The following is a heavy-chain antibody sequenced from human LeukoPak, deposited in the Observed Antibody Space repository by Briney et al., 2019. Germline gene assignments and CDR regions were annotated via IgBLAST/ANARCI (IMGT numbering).Heavy chain of an antibody. CDR2: IYHSGST. CDR1: GGSISSSYW. CDR3: AKDGFERGDDTDYMDV. Sequence: SETLSLTCGVSGGSISSSYWWSWVRQPPGKGLEWIGEIYHSGSTNYNPSLKSRVTISVDKSKNQFSLNLSSVTAADTAVYYCAKDGFERGDDTDYMDVWGKGTTVTVSS. V-gene: IGHV4-4*02. D-gene: IGHD3-22*01. J-gene: IGHJ6*03.